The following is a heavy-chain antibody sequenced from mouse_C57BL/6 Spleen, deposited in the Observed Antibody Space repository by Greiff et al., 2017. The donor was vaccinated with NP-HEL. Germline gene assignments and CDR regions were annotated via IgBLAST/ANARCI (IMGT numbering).Heavy chain of an antibody. CDR2: ISSGSSTI. J-gene: IGHJ1*03. Sequence: EVKLMESGGGLVKPGGSLKLSCAASGFTFSDYGMHWVRQAPEKGLEWVAYISSGSSTIYYADTVKGRFTISRDNAKNTLCLQMTSLRSEDTAMYYCARDSYYKDWYFDVWGTGTTVTVSS. V-gene: IGHV5-17*01. CDR1: GFTFSDYG. D-gene: IGHD2-12*01. CDR3: ARDSYYKDWYFDV.